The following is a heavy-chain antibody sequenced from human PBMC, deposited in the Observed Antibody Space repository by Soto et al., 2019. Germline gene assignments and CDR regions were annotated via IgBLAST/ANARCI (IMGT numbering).Heavy chain of an antibody. Sequence: LRLSCAASGFTFSSYGMHWVRQAPGKGLEWVAVISYDGSNKYYADSVKGRFTISRDNSKNTLYLQMNSLRAEDTAVYYCAKDNIGRITIFGLVIAFDPWGQGTLVTVST. CDR2: ISYDGSNK. CDR1: GFTFSSYG. D-gene: IGHD3-3*01. CDR3: AKDNIGRITIFGLVIAFDP. J-gene: IGHJ5*02. V-gene: IGHV3-30*18.